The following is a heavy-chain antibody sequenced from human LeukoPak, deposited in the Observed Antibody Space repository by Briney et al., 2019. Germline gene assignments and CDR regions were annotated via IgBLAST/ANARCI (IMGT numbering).Heavy chain of an antibody. J-gene: IGHJ5*02. CDR2: IYYSGST. D-gene: IGHD2-2*01. V-gene: IGHV4-59*07. CDR3: ARASTSFFDP. Sequence: SDTLSLTCTVSGCSISSYYWSWIRQPPGKGLEWIGYIYYSGSTNYNPSLKSRVTISVDTSKNQFSLKLSSVTAADTAVYYCARASTSFFDPWGQGTLVTVSS. CDR1: GCSISSYY.